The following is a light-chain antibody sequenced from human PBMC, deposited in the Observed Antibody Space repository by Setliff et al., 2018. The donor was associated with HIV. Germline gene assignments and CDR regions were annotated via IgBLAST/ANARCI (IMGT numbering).Light chain of an antibody. CDR3: CSYAGSISWV. CDR2: DVS. J-gene: IGLJ3*02. CDR1: SSDVGGPNY. V-gene: IGLV2-23*02. Sequence: QSALAQPASVSGSPGQSITISCTGTSSDVGGPNYVSWYQQHPGKAPKFMIFDVSKRPSGVSNRFSGSKSGNTASLTISGLQPGDEADYYCCSYAGSISWVFGGGTQLTVL.